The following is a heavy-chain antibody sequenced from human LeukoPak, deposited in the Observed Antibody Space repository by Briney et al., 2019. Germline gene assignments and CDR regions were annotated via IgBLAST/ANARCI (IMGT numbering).Heavy chain of an antibody. CDR1: GFSFTNYA. Sequence: GGSLRLSCAASGFSFTNYAMHWVRQAPGKGLEFVSSISSNGGITYYGNSMKGRFIISRDNSKNTLYLKMGSLRAEDMAVYYCARQRRSGYANFDYWGQGTLVTVSS. V-gene: IGHV3-64*01. CDR3: ARQRRSGYANFDY. CDR2: ISSNGGIT. D-gene: IGHD5-12*01. J-gene: IGHJ4*02.